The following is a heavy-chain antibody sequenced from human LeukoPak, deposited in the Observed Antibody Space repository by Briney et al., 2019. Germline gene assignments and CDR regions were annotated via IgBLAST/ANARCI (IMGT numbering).Heavy chain of an antibody. J-gene: IGHJ3*02. V-gene: IGHV4-30-2*06. CDR1: GPSISAGGFS. CDR3: ARDVLFWFSMTAFDI. CDR2: IYHIGSA. D-gene: IGHD3-3*01. Sequence: SETLSLTCAVSGPSISAGGFSWARIRQSPGKGLEWIGYIYHIGSAYYNPSLKSRLTISIDSSKNQFSLKLNSVTAADTAVYYCARDVLFWFSMTAFDIWGQGTMVTVSS.